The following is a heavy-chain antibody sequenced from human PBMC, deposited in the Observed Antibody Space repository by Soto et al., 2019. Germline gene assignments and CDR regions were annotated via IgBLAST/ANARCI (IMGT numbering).Heavy chain of an antibody. Sequence: PGGSLRLSCASSGFTFNSYWMTWIRQAPGKGLEWVANINQDGSEMYYVDSVKGRFTISRDNAKNSLYLQMNSLRAEDTAVYYCARDREVVVVPAAMSDSYYYYYIDVWGKGTTVTVSS. CDR2: INQDGSEM. V-gene: IGHV3-7*01. D-gene: IGHD2-2*01. CDR3: ARDREVVVVPAAMSDSYYYYYIDV. CDR1: GFTFNSYW. J-gene: IGHJ6*03.